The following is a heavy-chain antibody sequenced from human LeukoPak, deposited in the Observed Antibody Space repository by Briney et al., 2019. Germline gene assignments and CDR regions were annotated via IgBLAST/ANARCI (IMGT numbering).Heavy chain of an antibody. CDR2: INHSGST. V-gene: IGHV4-34*01. Sequence: ASETLSLTCAVYGGSFSGYYWSWIRQPPGKGLEWIGEINHSGSTNYNPSLKSRVTISVDTSKNQFSLKLSSVTAADTAVYYCARGPTGDFPYWGQGTMVTVSS. J-gene: IGHJ4*03. D-gene: IGHD4-17*01. CDR1: GGSFSGYY. CDR3: ARGPTGDFPY.